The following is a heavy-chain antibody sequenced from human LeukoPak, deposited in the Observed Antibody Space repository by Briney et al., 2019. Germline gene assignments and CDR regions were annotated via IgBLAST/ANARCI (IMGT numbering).Heavy chain of an antibody. CDR1: GFSVSDNY. Sequence: PGGSLRLSCAASGFSVSDNYMSWVRQAPGKGLEWVSVIYSNGKAYYTDSVKGRFTISRDIAQNTLFLQMNNLRAEDTAVYYCARVYPNDVGYWGQGTLVTVSS. D-gene: IGHD1-1*01. J-gene: IGHJ4*02. CDR2: IYSNGKA. V-gene: IGHV3-66*01. CDR3: ARVYPNDVGY.